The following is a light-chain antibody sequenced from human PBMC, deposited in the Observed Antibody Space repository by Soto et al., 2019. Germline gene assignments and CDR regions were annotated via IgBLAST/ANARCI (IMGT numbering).Light chain of an antibody. CDR1: SSDVGSYNL. CDR2: DVS. J-gene: IGLJ3*02. CDR3: CSYADNSRV. Sequence: QSALTQPASVSGSPGQSITISCTGTSSDVGSYNLVSWNQQHPGKAPKLIIYDVSKRPSGVSNRFSGSKSGNTASLTISGLQAEDEANYYCCSYADNSRVFGGGTKLTVL. V-gene: IGLV2-23*02.